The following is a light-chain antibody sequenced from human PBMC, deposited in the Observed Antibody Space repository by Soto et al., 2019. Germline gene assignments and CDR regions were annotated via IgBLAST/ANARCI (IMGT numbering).Light chain of an antibody. CDR2: GAS. V-gene: IGKV3-20*01. CDR3: QQYGSLLT. J-gene: IGKJ4*01. CDR1: QSVSSSY. Sequence: EIVLTQSPGTLSLCPGERATLSCRASQSVSSSYLAWYQQKPGQAPRLLIYGASSRATGIPDRFSGSGSGTDFTLTISRLEPEDFAVYYCQQYGSLLTFGGGTKVEIK.